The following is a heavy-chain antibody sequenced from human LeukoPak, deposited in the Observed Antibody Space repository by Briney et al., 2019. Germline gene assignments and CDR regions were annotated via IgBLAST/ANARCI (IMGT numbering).Heavy chain of an antibody. Sequence: GGSLRLSCAASGFTFYSYAMNWVRQTPGKGLEWVSTFSGSGGSIYYADSVKGRFTISRDNSKNTLYLQMNSLRAEDTAVYYCASGDYYDSSGSPPFDYWGQGTLVTISS. CDR2: FSGSGGSI. J-gene: IGHJ4*02. CDR1: GFTFYSYA. D-gene: IGHD3-22*01. CDR3: ASGDYYDSSGSPPFDY. V-gene: IGHV3-23*01.